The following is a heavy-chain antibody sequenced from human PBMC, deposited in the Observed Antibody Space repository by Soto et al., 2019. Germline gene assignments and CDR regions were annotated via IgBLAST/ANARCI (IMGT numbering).Heavy chain of an antibody. D-gene: IGHD1-1*01. V-gene: IGHV3-30*04. CDR2: IAYDGRNK. CDR3: ARELERVFDY. J-gene: IGHJ4*02. Sequence: QVQLVESGGGVVQPGRSLRLSCAASGFTFSSYAMHWVRQAPGKGLEWVAVIAYDGRNKYYAESVKGRFTISRDNSKNTLYLQMNSLRIEDTAVYYCARELERVFDYWGQGTLVTVSS. CDR1: GFTFSSYA.